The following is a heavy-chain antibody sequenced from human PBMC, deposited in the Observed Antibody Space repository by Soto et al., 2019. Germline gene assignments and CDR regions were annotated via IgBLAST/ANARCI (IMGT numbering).Heavy chain of an antibody. CDR1: GYSFTSYW. J-gene: IGHJ4*02. Sequence: GDALKSSVKGSGYSFTSYWIVWVRQMPGKGLEWMGSVYPGDSDTRYSPSFQGQVTISADKSISTAYLQWSSLKASDTAMYYCATSVTYQDYWGQGTLVTVSS. CDR3: ATSVTYQDY. D-gene: IGHD4-4*01. CDR2: VYPGDSDT. V-gene: IGHV5-51*01.